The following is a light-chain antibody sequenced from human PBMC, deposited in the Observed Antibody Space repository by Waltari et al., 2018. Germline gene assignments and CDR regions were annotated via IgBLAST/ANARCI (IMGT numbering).Light chain of an antibody. Sequence: QPVLTQPPSSSASPGESARLTCTLPSDINVGDFIIYWYQQKPGSPPRFLLYYNSDSEKAQGSGVRSRFSGSKDASANAGILLISGLQSEDEADYYCMFWPSNVWVFGGGTKLTVL. CDR3: MFWPSNVWV. CDR1: SDINVGDFI. CDR2: YNSDSEK. V-gene: IGLV5-37*01. J-gene: IGLJ3*02.